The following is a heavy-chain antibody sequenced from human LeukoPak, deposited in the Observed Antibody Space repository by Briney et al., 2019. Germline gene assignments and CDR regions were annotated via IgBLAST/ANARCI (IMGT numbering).Heavy chain of an antibody. J-gene: IGHJ4*02. CDR3: AKSVASAVTTNPYFDY. Sequence: GGSPRLSCAASGFTFSSYAMSWVRQALGKGLKWVSVISGSGGSTYYADSVKGRFTISRDNSKSTLYQQMNSLRAEDTAVYYCAKSVASAVTTNPYFDYWGQGTLVTVSS. D-gene: IGHD4-17*01. CDR2: ISGSGGST. CDR1: GFTFSSYA. V-gene: IGHV3-23*01.